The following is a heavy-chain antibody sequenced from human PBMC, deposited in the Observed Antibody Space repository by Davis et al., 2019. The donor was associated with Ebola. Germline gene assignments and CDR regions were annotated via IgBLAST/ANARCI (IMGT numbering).Heavy chain of an antibody. CDR3: VRGWGRIGMGV. D-gene: IGHD1-26*01. J-gene: IGHJ6*02. Sequence: HSQTLSLTCAISGDSVSGGSTAWNWIRQSPLRGLEWLGRTYFSSKWYHDYAVSVSSRITINPDTSKNQFSLQLNSVTPEDTAVYYCVRGWGRIGMGVWGQGTTVTVSS. CDR2: TYFSSKWYH. CDR1: GDSVSGGSTA. V-gene: IGHV6-1*01.